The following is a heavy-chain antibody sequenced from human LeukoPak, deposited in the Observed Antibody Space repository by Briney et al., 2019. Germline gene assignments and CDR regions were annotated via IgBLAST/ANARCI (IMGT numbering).Heavy chain of an antibody. CDR2: MNPNSGNT. CDR3: ARNNGLGDC. J-gene: IGHJ4*02. V-gene: IGHV1-8*01. D-gene: IGHD5-12*01. Sequence: ASVKVSCKASGYTFTNYDISWVRQATGQGLEWMGWMNPNSGNTGYAGKFQGRVTMTRDTSINTANMELRSLRSEDTAVYYCARNNGLGDCWGQGTLVTVPS. CDR1: GYTFTNYD.